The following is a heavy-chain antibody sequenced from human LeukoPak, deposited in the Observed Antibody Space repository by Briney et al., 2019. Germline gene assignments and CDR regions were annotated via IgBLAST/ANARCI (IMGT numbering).Heavy chain of an antibody. CDR3: ARLTEYGDYRGVDC. CDR2: IIPIFGTA. J-gene: IGHJ4*02. V-gene: IGHV1-69*01. CDR1: GGTFSIYA. Sequence: GSSVTVSCTASGGTFSIYAISWVRQAPGQGLEWMGGIIPIFGTANYAQKFQGRVTITADESTSTAYMELSSLRSEDTAVYYCARLTEYGDYRGVDCWGQGTLVTVSS. D-gene: IGHD4-17*01.